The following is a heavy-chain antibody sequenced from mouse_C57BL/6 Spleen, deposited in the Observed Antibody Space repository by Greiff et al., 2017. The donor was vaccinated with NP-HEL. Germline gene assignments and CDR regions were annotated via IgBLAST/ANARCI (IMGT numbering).Heavy chain of an antibody. CDR2: IDPANGNT. CDR1: GFNIKNTY. Sequence: VQLQQSVAELVRPGASVKLSCTASGFNIKNTYMPWVKQRPEQGLEWIGRIDPANGNTKYAPKFQGKATITADTSSNTAYLQLSSLTSEDTAIYYGARGYSVTTVVIDYWGQGTTLTVSA. D-gene: IGHD1-1*01. J-gene: IGHJ2*01. V-gene: IGHV14-3*01. CDR3: ARGYSVTTVVIDY.